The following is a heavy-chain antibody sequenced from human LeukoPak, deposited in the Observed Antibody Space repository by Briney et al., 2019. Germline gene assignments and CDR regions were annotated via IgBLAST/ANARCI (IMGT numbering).Heavy chain of an antibody. CDR3: ARDRECKMSSTSCLTPDAFDI. CDR2: IRYDGSNK. CDR1: GFTFSSYG. V-gene: IGHV3-33*08. J-gene: IGHJ3*02. D-gene: IGHD2-2*01. Sequence: GRSLRLSCAASGFTFSSYGMHWVRQAPGKGLEGVAFIRYDGSNKYYADSVKGRFTISRDNAKNSLYLQMNSLRAEDTAVYYCARDRECKMSSTSCLTPDAFDIWAKGQWSPSLQ.